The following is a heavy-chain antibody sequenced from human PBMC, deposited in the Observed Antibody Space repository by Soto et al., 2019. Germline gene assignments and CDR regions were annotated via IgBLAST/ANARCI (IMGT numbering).Heavy chain of an antibody. CDR3: AQVIHRTMVRGDHIDY. J-gene: IGHJ4*02. D-gene: IGHD3-10*01. V-gene: IGHV3-30*18. Sequence: QVQLVESGGGVVQPGRSLRLSCAASGFTFSSYGMHWVRQAPGKGLEWVAVISYDGSNKYYADSVKGRFTISRDNSKNXLYLRMNSLRAEDTAGYDCAQVIHRTMVRGDHIDYWGQGTLVTVSS. CDR2: ISYDGSNK. CDR1: GFTFSSYG.